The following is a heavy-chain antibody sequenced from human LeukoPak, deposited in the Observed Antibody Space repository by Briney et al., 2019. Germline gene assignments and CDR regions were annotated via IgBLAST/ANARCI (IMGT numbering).Heavy chain of an antibody. CDR2: ISGSGGST. Sequence: GGSLRLSCAASGFTFSSYSMSWVRQAPGKGLEWVSAISGSGGSTYYADSVKGRFTISRDNSKNTLYLQMNSLRAEDTAVYYCAKDQGGYENNFDYWGQGTLVTVSS. V-gene: IGHV3-23*01. J-gene: IGHJ4*02. D-gene: IGHD5-12*01. CDR3: AKDQGGYENNFDY. CDR1: GFTFSSYS.